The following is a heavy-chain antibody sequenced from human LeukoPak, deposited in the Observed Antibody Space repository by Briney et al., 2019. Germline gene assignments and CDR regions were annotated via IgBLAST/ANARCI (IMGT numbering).Heavy chain of an antibody. CDR2: IYSGGST. CDR3: AREKQNDHGDYVDAFDI. D-gene: IGHD4-17*01. J-gene: IGHJ3*02. Sequence: GGSLRLSCAASGFTVSSNYMSWVRQAPGKGLEWVSVIYSGGSTYYADSVKGRFTISRHNSKNTLYLQMNSLRAEDTAVYYCAREKQNDHGDYVDAFDIWGQGTMVTVSS. CDR1: GFTVSSNY. V-gene: IGHV3-53*04.